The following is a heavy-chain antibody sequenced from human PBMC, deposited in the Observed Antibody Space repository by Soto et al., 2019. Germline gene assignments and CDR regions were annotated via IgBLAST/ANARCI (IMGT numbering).Heavy chain of an antibody. CDR3: ATYVPDKLAVDGTSDAFDI. V-gene: IGHV4-59*01. Sequence: PSETLSLTCTVSGGSISSYYWSWIRQPPGKGLEWIADIYYSGSTNYSPSLKSRVTISVDTSKNQFSLNLSSVTAADTAVYFCATYVPDKLAVDGTSDAFDIWGQGTMVTVSS. J-gene: IGHJ3*02. CDR1: GGSISSYY. CDR2: IYYSGST. D-gene: IGHD6-19*01.